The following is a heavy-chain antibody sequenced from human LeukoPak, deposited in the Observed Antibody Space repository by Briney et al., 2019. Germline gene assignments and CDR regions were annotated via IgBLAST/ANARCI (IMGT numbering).Heavy chain of an antibody. Sequence: ASVKVSCTASGYTFTGYYMHWVRQAPGQGLEWMGWINPNSGSTNYAQKFQGRVTMTRDTSISTAYMELSRLRSDDTAVYYCARFGGSGSYYNVIDWFDPWGQGTLVTVSS. CDR2: INPNSGST. CDR1: GYTFTGYY. D-gene: IGHD3-10*01. CDR3: ARFGGSGSYYNVIDWFDP. V-gene: IGHV1-2*02. J-gene: IGHJ5*02.